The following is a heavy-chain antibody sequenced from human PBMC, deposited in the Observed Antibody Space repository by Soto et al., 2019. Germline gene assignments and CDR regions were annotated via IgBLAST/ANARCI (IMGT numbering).Heavy chain of an antibody. CDR2: ISGSGSNT. V-gene: IGHV3-23*01. Sequence: EVQLLESGGGLVQPGGSLRLSCAASGFTFSSYVINWVRQAPGKGLEWVSGISGSGSNTYYADSVKGRFTISRDNSNDTLYLQMNSLRAEETAVYYCAHPDYSGSTCYGIDVWGRGTTVTVSS. CDR1: GFTFSSYV. CDR3: AHPDYSGSTCYGIDV. J-gene: IGHJ6*02. D-gene: IGHD3-10*01.